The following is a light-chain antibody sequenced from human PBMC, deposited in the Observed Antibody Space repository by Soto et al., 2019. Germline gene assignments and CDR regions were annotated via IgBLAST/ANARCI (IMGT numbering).Light chain of an antibody. CDR2: GNN. V-gene: IGLV1-44*01. Sequence: QSVLTQPPSASGTPGQRVTISCSGSGSSIGTNTVNWYRQLPGTAPKLLIYGNNQRPSGVPDRFSGSKSGTSASLAISGLQSEADSDYYCASWDGSLNNVRFGGGTQLTVL. J-gene: IGLJ2*01. CDR3: ASWDGSLNNVR. CDR1: GSSIGTNT.